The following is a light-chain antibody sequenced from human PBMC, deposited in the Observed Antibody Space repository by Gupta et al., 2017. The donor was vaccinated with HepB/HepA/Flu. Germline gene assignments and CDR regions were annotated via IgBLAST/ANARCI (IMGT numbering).Light chain of an antibody. Sequence: DLQMTQSPSTLSASVGDRVTITCRASQSIRSWLAWYQQKPGKAPKLLIYKASTLESGVPSRFSGSGSETEFTLTISSLQPDDFATYYCQHHDSSSRTFGQGTTVEIK. CDR3: QHHDSSSRT. CDR1: QSIRSW. V-gene: IGKV1-5*03. CDR2: KAS. J-gene: IGKJ1*01.